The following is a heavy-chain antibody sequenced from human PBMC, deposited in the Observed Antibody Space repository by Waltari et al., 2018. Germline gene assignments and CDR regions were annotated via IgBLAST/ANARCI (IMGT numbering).Heavy chain of an antibody. CDR1: TFSSYA. J-gene: IGHJ4*02. CDR2: IIPIFGTA. D-gene: IGHD2-15*01. Sequence: TFSSYAISWVRQAPGQGLEWMGGIIPIFGTANYAQKFQGRVTITTDESTSTAYMELSSLRSEDTAVYYCAREGGNRPFDYWGQGTLVTVSS. CDR3: AREGGNRPFDY. V-gene: IGHV1-69*05.